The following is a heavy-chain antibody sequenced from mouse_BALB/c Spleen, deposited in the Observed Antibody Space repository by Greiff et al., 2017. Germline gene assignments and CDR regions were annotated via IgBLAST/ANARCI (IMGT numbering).Heavy chain of an antibody. CDR1: GFTFSSFG. J-gene: IGHJ1*01. Sequence: EVKLVESGGGLVQPGGSRKLSCAASGFTFSSFGMHWVRQAPEKGLEWVAYISSGSSTIYYADTVKGRFTISRDNPKNTLFLQMTSLRSEDTAMYYCARWRESYDGYYEYFDVWGAGTTVTVSS. D-gene: IGHD2-3*01. CDR2: ISSGSSTI. CDR3: ARWRESYDGYYEYFDV. V-gene: IGHV5-17*02.